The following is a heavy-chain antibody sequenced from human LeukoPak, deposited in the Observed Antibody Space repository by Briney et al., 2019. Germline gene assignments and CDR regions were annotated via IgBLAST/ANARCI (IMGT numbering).Heavy chain of an antibody. CDR1: GFTFSNAW. V-gene: IGHV3-15*01. Sequence: GGSLRLSCAASGFTFSNAWMSWVRQAPGKGLEWVGRIKSKTNCGTKDYAAPVKGRVTIARDDSKNTLYLQMNSLKTEDTAVYYCTTDNWYSSGWYDDGIDYWGQGTLVTVSS. J-gene: IGHJ4*02. D-gene: IGHD6-19*01. CDR3: TTDNWYSSGWYDDGIDY. CDR2: IKSKTNCGTK.